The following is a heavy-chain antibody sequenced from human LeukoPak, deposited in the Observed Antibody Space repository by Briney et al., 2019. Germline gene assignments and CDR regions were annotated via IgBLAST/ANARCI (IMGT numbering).Heavy chain of an antibody. V-gene: IGHV3-30*02. CDR3: ANTIVVPAASHDY. Sequence: GGSLRLSCSASRFTFSSYGMHWVRQAPGKGLEWVAFIRYDGNNKYYVDSVKGRVTISRDNSKNTLYLQMNSLRTEDTAVYYCANTIVVPAASHDYWGPVTLVTVCS. CDR2: IRYDGNNK. J-gene: IGHJ4*02. CDR1: RFTFSSYG. D-gene: IGHD2-2*01.